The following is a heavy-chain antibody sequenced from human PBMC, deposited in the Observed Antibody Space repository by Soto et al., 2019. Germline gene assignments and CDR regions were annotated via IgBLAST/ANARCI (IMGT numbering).Heavy chain of an antibody. V-gene: IGHV3-23*01. CDR3: AKGDSGYDLEPYYFDY. D-gene: IGHD5-12*01. Sequence: GGSLRLSCAASGFTFSSYAMSWVRQAPGKGLEWVSAISGSGGSTYYADSVKGRFTISRDNSKNTLYLQMNSLRAEDTAVYYCAKGDSGYDLEPYYFDYWGQGTLVTVSS. J-gene: IGHJ4*02. CDR1: GFTFSSYA. CDR2: ISGSGGST.